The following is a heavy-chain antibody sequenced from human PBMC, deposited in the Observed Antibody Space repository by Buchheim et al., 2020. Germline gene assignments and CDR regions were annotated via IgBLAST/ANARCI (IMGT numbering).Heavy chain of an antibody. CDR1: GFTFSSYS. D-gene: IGHD6-19*01. CDR3: ARVAWGVSSGWSRDY. CDR2: ISSSSTI. V-gene: IGHV3-48*01. Sequence: EVQLVESGGGLVQPGGSLRLSCAASGFTFSSYSMNWVRQAPGKGLEWVSYISSSSTIYYADSVKGRFTIYRDNAKNSQYMQMNSLRAEDTAVYYCARVAWGVSSGWSRDYWGQGTL. J-gene: IGHJ4*02.